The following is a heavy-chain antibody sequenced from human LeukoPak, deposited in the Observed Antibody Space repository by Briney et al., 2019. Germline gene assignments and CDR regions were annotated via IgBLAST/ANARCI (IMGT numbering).Heavy chain of an antibody. J-gene: IGHJ4*02. V-gene: IGHV4-39*07. Sequence: SETLSLTCTVSGGSISSSSYYWGWIRQPPGKGLEWIGSIYYSGSTYYNPSLKSRVTISVDTSKNQFSLKVSSVTAADTALYYCAGATIGPAGFSLDYWGQGTLVTVSS. CDR3: AGATIGPAGFSLDY. CDR2: IYYSGST. D-gene: IGHD6-13*01. CDR1: GGSISSSSYY.